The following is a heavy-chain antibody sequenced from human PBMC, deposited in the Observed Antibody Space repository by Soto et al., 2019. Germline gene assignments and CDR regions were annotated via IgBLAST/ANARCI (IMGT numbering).Heavy chain of an antibody. CDR2: INPNSGGT. Sequence: ASVKVSCKASGYTFTGYYMHWVRQAPGQGLEWMGWINPNSGGTNYAQKFQGRVTMTRDTSISTAYMELSRLRSDDTAVYYCAREDTAMVGFHYWGQGNLVTVSS. CDR3: AREDTAMVGFHY. V-gene: IGHV1-2*02. J-gene: IGHJ4*02. CDR1: GYTFTGYY. D-gene: IGHD5-18*01.